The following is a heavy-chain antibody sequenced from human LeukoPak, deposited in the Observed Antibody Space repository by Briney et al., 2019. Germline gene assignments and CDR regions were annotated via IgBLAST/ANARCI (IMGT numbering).Heavy chain of an antibody. V-gene: IGHV3-53*01. J-gene: IGHJ4*02. CDR3: ARDLPVVY. CDR2: IYSGGST. D-gene: IGHD4-23*01. CDR1: GFSVITNY. Sequence: GSLRLSCAASGFSVITNYMNWVRQAPGKGLEWVSVIYSGGSTYYADSVKGRFTISRDNSKNSLYLQMNSLRAEDTAVYYCARDLPVVYWGQGTLVTVSS.